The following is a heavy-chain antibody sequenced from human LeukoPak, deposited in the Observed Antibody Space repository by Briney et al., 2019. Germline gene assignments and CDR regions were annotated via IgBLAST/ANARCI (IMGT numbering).Heavy chain of an antibody. Sequence: SETLSLTCTVSGGSISSYYWSWIRQPPGKGLEWIGYIYYSGSTNYNPSLKSRVTISVDTSKNQFSLKLSSVTAADTAVYYCARVNSGWDDFDYWGQGTLVTVSS. J-gene: IGHJ4*02. D-gene: IGHD6-19*01. V-gene: IGHV4-59*01. CDR2: IYYSGST. CDR3: ARVNSGWDDFDY. CDR1: GGSISSYY.